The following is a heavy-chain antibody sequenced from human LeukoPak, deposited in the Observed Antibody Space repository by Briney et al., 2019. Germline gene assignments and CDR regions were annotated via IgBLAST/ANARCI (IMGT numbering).Heavy chain of an antibody. CDR3: AKGTPRSGYYSFFFDY. D-gene: IGHD3-3*01. Sequence: LAGGSLRLSCAASGFTFSSYAMSWVRQAPGKGLEWVSAISGSGGSTYYADSVKGRFTISRDNSKNTLYLQMNSLRAEDTAVYYCAKGTPRSGYYSFFFDYWGRGTLVTVSS. CDR1: GFTFSSYA. J-gene: IGHJ4*02. V-gene: IGHV3-23*01. CDR2: ISGSGGST.